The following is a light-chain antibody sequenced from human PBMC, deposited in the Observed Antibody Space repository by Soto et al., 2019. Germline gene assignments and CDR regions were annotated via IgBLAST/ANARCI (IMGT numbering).Light chain of an antibody. J-gene: IGLJ3*02. Sequence: SALTQPASVSGSPGQSITISCTETSSDVGSYKLVSWYQQHPGKAPKLMIYEGSKRPSGVSNRFSGSKSGNTASLTISGLQAEDEADYYCCSYAASSPWVFGGGTKVTVL. CDR3: CSYAASSPWV. V-gene: IGLV2-23*01. CDR2: EGS. CDR1: SSDVGSYKL.